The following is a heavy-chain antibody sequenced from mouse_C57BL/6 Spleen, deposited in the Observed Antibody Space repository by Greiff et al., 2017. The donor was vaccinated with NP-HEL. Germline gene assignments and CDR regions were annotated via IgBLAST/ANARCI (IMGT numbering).Heavy chain of an antibody. V-gene: IGHV1-55*01. CDR2: IYPGSGST. Sequence: QVQLQQSGAELVKPGASVKMSCKASGYTFTSYWITWVKQRPGQGLEWIGDIYPGSGSTNYNEKFKSKATLTVDTSSSTAYMQLSSLTSEDSAVYYCARTSGSIYGWFAYWGQGTLVTVSA. CDR3: ARTSGSIYGWFAY. CDR1: GYTFTSYW. J-gene: IGHJ3*01. D-gene: IGHD1-1*01.